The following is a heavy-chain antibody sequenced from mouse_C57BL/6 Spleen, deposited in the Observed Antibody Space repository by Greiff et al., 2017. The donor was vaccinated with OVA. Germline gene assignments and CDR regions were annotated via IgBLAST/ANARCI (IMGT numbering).Heavy chain of an antibody. Sequence: VKLMESGPGLVQPSQSLSITCTASGFSLNSYGVHWVRQSPGKGLEWLGVIWRGGSTDYNAAFMSRLCITKDNSKSQVFFKMISLQADDTAIYYCAKGDSNYPFAYWGQGTLVTVSA. V-gene: IGHV2-5*01. D-gene: IGHD2-5*01. CDR1: GFSLNSYG. CDR3: AKGDSNYPFAY. CDR2: IWRGGST. J-gene: IGHJ3*01.